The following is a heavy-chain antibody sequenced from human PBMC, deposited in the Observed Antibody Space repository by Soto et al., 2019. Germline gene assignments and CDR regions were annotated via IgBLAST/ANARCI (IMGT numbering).Heavy chain of an antibody. CDR2: IYYSGST. V-gene: IGHV4-30-4*02. CDR1: GGSISSGDYY. Sequence: SETLSLTCTVSGGSISSGDYYWSWIRQPPGKGLEWIGYIYYSGSTYYNPSLKSRVTISVDNSKNTLYLQMNSLRAEDTAVYYCATPMGIAVAGTGYFDYWGQGTLVTVSS. CDR3: ATPMGIAVAGTGYFDY. J-gene: IGHJ4*02. D-gene: IGHD6-19*01.